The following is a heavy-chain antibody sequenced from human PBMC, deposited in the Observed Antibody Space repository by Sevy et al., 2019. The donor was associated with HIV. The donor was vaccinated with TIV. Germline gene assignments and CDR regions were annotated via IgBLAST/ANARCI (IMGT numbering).Heavy chain of an antibody. D-gene: IGHD5-12*01. CDR3: ITDPEYRGYDEEVINYYYYGMDV. Sequence: GGSLRLSCAASGFTFSSAWMSWVRQAPGKGLESVGRIKSEIDGGAIDYAAPVKGRFSISREDSKNTVYLQMKSLKTEDTAVYYWITDPEYRGYDEEVINYYYYGMDVWGQGTTVTVSS. CDR2: IKSEIDGGAI. V-gene: IGHV3-15*01. CDR1: GFTFSSAW. J-gene: IGHJ6*02.